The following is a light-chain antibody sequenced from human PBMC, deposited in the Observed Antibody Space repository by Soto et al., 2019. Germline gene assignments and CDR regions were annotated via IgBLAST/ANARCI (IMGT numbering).Light chain of an antibody. CDR3: AAWDDSLNGRYV. V-gene: IGLV1-44*01. J-gene: IGLJ1*01. Sequence: QSVLTQPPSASGTPGQRVTISCSGSSSHIGSNTVNWYQQLPGTAPKLLIYSNNQRPSGVLDRFSGSKSGTSASLAISGLQSEDEADYYCAAWDDSLNGRYVFGTGTKVTVL. CDR2: SNN. CDR1: SSHIGSNT.